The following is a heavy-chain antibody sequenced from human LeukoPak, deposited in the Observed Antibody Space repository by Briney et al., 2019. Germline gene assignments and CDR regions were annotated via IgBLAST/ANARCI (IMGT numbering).Heavy chain of an antibody. J-gene: IGHJ5*02. CDR3: AREGDYNWFDP. CDR2: IYYSGST. V-gene: IGHV4-39*02. D-gene: IGHD1-26*01. CDR1: GGSISSSSYY. Sequence: PSETLSLTCTVSGGSISSSSYYWGWIRQPPGKGLEWIGSIYYSGSTYYNPSLKSRVTISVDTSKNQFSLKLSSVTAADTAVYYCAREGDYNWFDPWGQGTLSPSPQ.